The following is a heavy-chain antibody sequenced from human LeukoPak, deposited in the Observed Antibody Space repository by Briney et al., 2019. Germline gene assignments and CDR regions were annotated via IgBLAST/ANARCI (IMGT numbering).Heavy chain of an antibody. D-gene: IGHD3-22*01. CDR3: AREFVHSSGYHRSASNDY. Sequence: ASVKVSCKASGYTFTSYYMHWVRQAPGQGLEWMGIINPSGGSTSYAQKFQGRVTITRDTSTSTVYMELSSLRSEDTAVYYCAREFVHSSGYHRSASNDYWGQGTLVTVSS. V-gene: IGHV1-46*03. CDR2: INPSGGST. J-gene: IGHJ4*02. CDR1: GYTFTSYY.